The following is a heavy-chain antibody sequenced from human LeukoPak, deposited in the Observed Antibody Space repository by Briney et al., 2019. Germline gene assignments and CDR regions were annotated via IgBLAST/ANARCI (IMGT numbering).Heavy chain of an antibody. J-gene: IGHJ3*02. CDR3: ARSNYYDSSQNDAFDI. Sequence: GASVKVSCKASGYTFSSYGISWVRQAPGQGLEWMGWISAYNGDTNYAQKLQGRVTMTTDTSTSTAYMELRSLRSDDTAVYYCARSNYYDSSQNDAFDIWGQGTMVTVSS. D-gene: IGHD3-22*01. V-gene: IGHV1-18*01. CDR1: GYTFSSYG. CDR2: ISAYNGDT.